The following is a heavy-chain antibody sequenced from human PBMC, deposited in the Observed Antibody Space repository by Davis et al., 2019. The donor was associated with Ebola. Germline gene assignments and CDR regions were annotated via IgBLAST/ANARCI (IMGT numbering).Heavy chain of an antibody. J-gene: IGHJ3*02. CDR1: GGSVSTRYY. CDR2: IYYTGNT. CDR3: ARELYYYDSSGYYRGGFDI. Sequence: MPSETLSLTCTVSGGSVSTRYYWSWIRQSPGRGMEWIGYIYYTGNTDYNPSLKSRVTISVDTSKNQFSLKLSSVTAADTAVYYCARELYYYDSSGYYRGGFDIWGQGTMVTVSS. D-gene: IGHD3-22*01. V-gene: IGHV4-61*01.